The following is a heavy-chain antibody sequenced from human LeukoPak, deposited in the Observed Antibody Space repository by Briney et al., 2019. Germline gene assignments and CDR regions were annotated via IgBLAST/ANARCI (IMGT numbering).Heavy chain of an antibody. D-gene: IGHD5-18*01. CDR1: GGSISTYY. CDR3: ARDKAHSYGRYFDP. J-gene: IGHJ5*02. CDR2: ISNGNT. V-gene: IGHV4-59*01. Sequence: SETLSLTCSVAGGSISTYYWNWIRQTPGKGLEWVGHISNGNTDYNPSLKSRVTISVDTSKNQFSLRLTSVTAADTAVYYCARDKAHSYGRYFDPWGQGALVIVSS.